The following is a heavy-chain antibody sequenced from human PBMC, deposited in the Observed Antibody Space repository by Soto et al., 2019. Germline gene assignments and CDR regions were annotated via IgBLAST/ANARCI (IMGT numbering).Heavy chain of an antibody. D-gene: IGHD6-19*01. J-gene: IGHJ4*02. CDR2: ISWNSGSI. V-gene: IGHV3-9*01. CDR3: AKDTGWGTEEYPHY. Sequence: PGGSLRLSCAASGCTFADYAMHWVRQAPGKGLEWVSRISWNSGSIGYADSVKGRFTISRDNAKNSLYLQMNSLRPEDTALYYCAKDTGWGTEEYPHYWCQGTLLTVSS. CDR1: GCTFADYA.